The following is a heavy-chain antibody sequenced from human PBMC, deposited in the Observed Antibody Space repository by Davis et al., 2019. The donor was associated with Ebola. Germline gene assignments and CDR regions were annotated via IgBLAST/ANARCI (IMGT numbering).Heavy chain of an antibody. Sequence: GESLKISCAASGFTFTDYAMSWVRQAPGKGLEWVSEISGSGGSTWYADSVKGRFTISRDNSKNTLYLQMDRLRAEDTAVYYCAKDLEVLPSWYFDLWGRGTLVTVSS. V-gene: IGHV3-23*01. J-gene: IGHJ2*01. CDR1: GFTFTDYA. CDR3: AKDLEVLPSWYFDL. D-gene: IGHD4/OR15-4a*01. CDR2: ISGSGGST.